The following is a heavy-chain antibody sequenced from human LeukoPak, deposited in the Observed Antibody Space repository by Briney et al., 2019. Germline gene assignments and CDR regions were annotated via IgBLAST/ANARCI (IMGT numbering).Heavy chain of an antibody. Sequence: SETLSLTCTVSGGSISSSSYYWGWTRQPPGKGLEWIGSIYYSGSTYYNPSLKSRVTISVDTSKNQFSLKLSSVTAADTAVYYCASQRPDCSGGSCYAFSGVDYWGQGTLVTVSS. D-gene: IGHD2-15*01. CDR3: ASQRPDCSGGSCYAFSGVDY. V-gene: IGHV4-39*01. J-gene: IGHJ4*02. CDR1: GGSISSSSYY. CDR2: IYYSGST.